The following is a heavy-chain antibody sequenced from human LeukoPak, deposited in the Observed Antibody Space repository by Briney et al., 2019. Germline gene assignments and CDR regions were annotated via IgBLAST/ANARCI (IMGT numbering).Heavy chain of an antibody. CDR1: GGSISSYY. V-gene: IGHV4-4*07. CDR3: ASAGGYGDYGDAFDI. J-gene: IGHJ3*02. CDR2: IYTSGST. D-gene: IGHD4-17*01. Sequence: PSETLSLTCTVSGGSISSYYWSWIRQPAGKGLEWIGRIYTSGSTNYNPSLKSRVTMSVDTSKNQFSLKLSSVTAADTAVYYCASAGGYGDYGDAFDIWGQGTMVTVSS.